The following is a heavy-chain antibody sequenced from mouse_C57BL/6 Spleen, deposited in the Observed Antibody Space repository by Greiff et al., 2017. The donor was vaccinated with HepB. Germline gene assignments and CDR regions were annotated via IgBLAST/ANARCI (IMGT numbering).Heavy chain of an antibody. D-gene: IGHD3-2*02. CDR1: GFTFSSYG. V-gene: IGHV5-6*01. CDR3: ARQHSSGYLFAY. J-gene: IGHJ3*01. Sequence: EVHLVESGGDLVKPGGSLKLSCAASGFTFSSYGMSWVRQTPDKRLEWVATISSGGSYTYYPDSVKGRFTISRDNAKNTLYLQMSSLKSEDTAMYYCARQHSSGYLFAYWGQGTLVTVSA. CDR2: ISSGGSYT.